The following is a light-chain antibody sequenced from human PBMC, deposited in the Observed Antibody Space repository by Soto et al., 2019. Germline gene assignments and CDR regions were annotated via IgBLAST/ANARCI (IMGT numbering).Light chain of an antibody. V-gene: IGKV1-39*01. CDR2: AAS. CDR1: ETIASY. J-gene: IGKJ1*01. CDR3: QQTYNPPLT. Sequence: DIQMTQSPSSLSASVGDRVTITCRAIETIASYVNWYQQRPGKAPKLLIYAASTLQSGVPSRFGGSGSGTDFTLTITSLQPEDFATYFCQQTYNPPLTFGQGTRL.